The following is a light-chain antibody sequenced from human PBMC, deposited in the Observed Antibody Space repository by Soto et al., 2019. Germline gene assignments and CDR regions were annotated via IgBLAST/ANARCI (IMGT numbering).Light chain of an antibody. CDR2: EDN. Sequence: NFMLTQPHSVSESPVKTVTISCTRSSGGIASAYVQWYQQRPGSAPTTVIYEDNQRPSGVPDRFSGSIDRSSNSASLTISGLKIEDTADYYCQSYDDNNVLFGGGTKLTVL. J-gene: IGLJ2*01. V-gene: IGLV6-57*04. CDR3: QSYDDNNVL. CDR1: SGGIASAY.